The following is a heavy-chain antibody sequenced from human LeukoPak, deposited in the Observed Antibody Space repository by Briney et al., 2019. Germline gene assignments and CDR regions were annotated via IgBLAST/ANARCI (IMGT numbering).Heavy chain of an antibody. Sequence: WETLSLTCSASGGSISRHYWSWIRQPPGKGLEWIGYISYSGGTRYNPSFQSRVTISLGTSKTHFSLKLTSVTAADTAMYYCARLLNNDNAGDPDTFDMWGQGTMVTVSS. V-gene: IGHV4-59*08. CDR3: ARLLNNDNAGDPDTFDM. D-gene: IGHD4-17*01. CDR1: GGSISRHY. J-gene: IGHJ3*02. CDR2: ISYSGGT.